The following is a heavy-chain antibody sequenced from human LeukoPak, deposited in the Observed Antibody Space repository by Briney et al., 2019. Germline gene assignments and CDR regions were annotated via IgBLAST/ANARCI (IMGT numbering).Heavy chain of an antibody. D-gene: IGHD2-21*01. CDR1: GFTFSSYW. CDR2: IKQDGSEK. J-gene: IGHJ4*02. V-gene: IGHV3-7*04. Sequence: PGGSLRLSCAVSGFTFSSYWMSWVRQAAGKGLEWVANIKQDGSEKYYVDSVKGRFTISRDNTKNSLYLQMNSLTAEDTAVYYCVRDRLLWFWGQGTLVTVSS. CDR3: VRDRLLWF.